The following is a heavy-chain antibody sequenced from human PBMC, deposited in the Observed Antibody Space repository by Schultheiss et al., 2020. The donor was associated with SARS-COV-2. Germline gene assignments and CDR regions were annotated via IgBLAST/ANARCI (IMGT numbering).Heavy chain of an antibody. CDR3: AREGRNYGMDV. CDR2: ITASSRRI. Sequence: GGSLRLSCAASGFTFSSYTMNWVRQAPGKGLEWVSGITASSRRIYYADSVKGRFTISRDNSKNTLYLQMNSLRAGDTAVYYCAREGRNYGMDVWGQGTTVTVSS. CDR1: GFTFSSYT. V-gene: IGHV3-23*01. J-gene: IGHJ6*02.